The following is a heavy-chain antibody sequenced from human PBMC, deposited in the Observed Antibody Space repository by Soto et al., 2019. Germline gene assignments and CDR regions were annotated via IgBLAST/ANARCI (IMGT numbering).Heavy chain of an antibody. D-gene: IGHD3-22*01. Sequence: EVPLVESGGGLIQPGGSLRLSCAASGFTVISNYMSWVRQAPGKGLEWVSVIYSGGSTYYADSVKGRFTISRDNSKNTLYLQMNSLRAEDTAVYYCARDRVESGYPEYFQHWGQGTLVTVSS. V-gene: IGHV3-53*01. J-gene: IGHJ1*01. CDR1: GFTVISNY. CDR3: ARDRVESGYPEYFQH. CDR2: IYSGGST.